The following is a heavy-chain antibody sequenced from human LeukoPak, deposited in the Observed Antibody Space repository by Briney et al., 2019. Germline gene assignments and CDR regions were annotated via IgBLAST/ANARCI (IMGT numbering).Heavy chain of an antibody. V-gene: IGHV4-59*01. CDR3: ARDRAIAVAGIFNWYFDL. D-gene: IGHD6-19*01. Sequence: PSETLSLTCTVSGGSISSYYWSWIRQPPGKGLEWIGYIYYSGSTNYNPSLKSRVTISVDTSKNQFSLKLSSVTAADTAVYYCARDRAIAVAGIFNWYFDLWGRGTLVTVSS. J-gene: IGHJ2*01. CDR1: GGSISSYY. CDR2: IYYSGST.